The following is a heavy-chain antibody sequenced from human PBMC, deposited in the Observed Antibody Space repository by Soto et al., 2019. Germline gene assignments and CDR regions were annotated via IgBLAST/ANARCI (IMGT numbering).Heavy chain of an antibody. CDR2: IIPIFGTA. CDR1: GGTFSSYA. CDR3: ARLGSPYYYYYYGMDV. J-gene: IGHJ6*02. D-gene: IGHD2-15*01. Sequence: ASVKVSCKASGGTFSSYAISWVRQAPGQGLEWMGGIIPIFGTANYAQKFQGRVTITADESTSTAYMELSSLRSEDTAVYYCARLGSPYYYYYYGMDVWGQGTTVTVSS. V-gene: IGHV1-69*13.